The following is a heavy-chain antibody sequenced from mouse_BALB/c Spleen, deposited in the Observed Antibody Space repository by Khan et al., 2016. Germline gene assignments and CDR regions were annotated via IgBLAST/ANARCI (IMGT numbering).Heavy chain of an antibody. CDR2: INPSSGST. D-gene: IGHD4-1*01. Sequence: QVQLQQSGAELARPGASVKLSCKASGYTFTSYTMHWIIQRPGQGLEWIGYINPSSGSTNYNQRFKDKATLTADKSSSTAYMQLSSLASEDSSGYYCARSPGAGFDYWGQGTTLTVSS. V-gene: IGHV1-4*01. J-gene: IGHJ2*01. CDR3: ARSPGAGFDY. CDR1: GYTFTSYT.